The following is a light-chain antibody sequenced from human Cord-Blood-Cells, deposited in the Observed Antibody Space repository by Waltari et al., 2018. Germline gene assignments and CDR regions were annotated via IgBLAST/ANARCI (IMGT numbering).Light chain of an antibody. Sequence: DIVMTQSPDSLAVSLGERATINCKSSQSVLYSSNNKNYLAWYQQKPGQPPKLLIYWASTRESGVPDRFSGSGSGTDFTLTISSPQAEDVAVYYCQQYYSTPRFGPGTKVDIK. CDR3: QQYYSTPR. V-gene: IGKV4-1*01. J-gene: IGKJ3*01. CDR1: QSVLYSSNNKNY. CDR2: WAS.